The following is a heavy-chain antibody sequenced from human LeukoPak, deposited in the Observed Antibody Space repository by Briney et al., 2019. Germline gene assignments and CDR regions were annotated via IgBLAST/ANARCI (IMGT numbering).Heavy chain of an antibody. D-gene: IGHD6-19*01. CDR1: GGTFSSYA. J-gene: IGHJ4*02. CDR2: ISAYNGNT. CDR3: ARDIDLFTGYSSGWYPYYFDY. V-gene: IGHV1-18*01. Sequence: ASVKVSCKASGGTFSSYAISWVRQAPGQGLEWMGWISAYNGNTNYAQKLQGRVTMTTDTSTSTAYMELRSLRSDDTAVYYCARDIDLFTGYSSGWYPYYFDYWGQGTLVTVSS.